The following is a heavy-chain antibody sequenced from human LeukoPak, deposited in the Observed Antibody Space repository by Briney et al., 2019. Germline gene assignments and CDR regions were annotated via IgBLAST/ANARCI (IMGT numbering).Heavy chain of an antibody. J-gene: IGHJ4*02. V-gene: IGHV4-31*03. CDR1: GGSISSGGYY. D-gene: IGHD3-3*01. Sequence: PSETLSLTCTVSGGSISSGGYYWSWIRQHPGKGLEWIGYIYYSGSTYCNPSLKSRVTISVDTSKNQFSLKLSSVTAADTAVYYCARRSGSGFFVDYWGQGTLVTVSS. CDR2: IYYSGST. CDR3: ARRSGSGFFVDY.